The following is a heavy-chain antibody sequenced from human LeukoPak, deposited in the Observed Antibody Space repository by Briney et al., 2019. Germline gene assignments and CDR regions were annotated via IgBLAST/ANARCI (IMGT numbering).Heavy chain of an antibody. D-gene: IGHD2-15*01. Sequence: SETLSLTCTVSGDSISSYYWSWIRQSPGKGLEWIGSIYYSGSTNYNPSLKSRVTISLDTSKNQFSLKLNSMTAADTAVYYCARNADLGGYSNWGQGTLVTVSS. CDR2: IYYSGST. CDR3: ARNADLGGYSN. CDR1: GDSISSYY. J-gene: IGHJ4*02. V-gene: IGHV4-59*01.